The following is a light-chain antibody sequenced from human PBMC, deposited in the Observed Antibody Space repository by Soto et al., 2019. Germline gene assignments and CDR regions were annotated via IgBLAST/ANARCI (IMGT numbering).Light chain of an antibody. V-gene: IGKV3-20*01. CDR1: QSVANIY. CDR3: QQYGTLIT. Sequence: EIVLTQSPGTQSLSPGERATLSCRASQSVANIYLAWYQQKPGQAPRLLIYGASSRATGIPDRFSGSGSGTDCPLTISRLESEYFAVYYCQQYGTLITFGQGTRLEIK. J-gene: IGKJ5*01. CDR2: GAS.